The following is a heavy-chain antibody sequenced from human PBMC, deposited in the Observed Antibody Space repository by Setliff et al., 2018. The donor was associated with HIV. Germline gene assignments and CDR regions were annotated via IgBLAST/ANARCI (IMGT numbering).Heavy chain of an antibody. D-gene: IGHD1-1*01. V-gene: IGHV3-30*02. CDR1: EFTNFW. CDR3: AKSGVRPHPSHDYYYYGMDV. Sequence: PGGSLRLSCSASEFTNFWMAWVRQAPGKGLEWVANIDQHGSNKYYADSVKGRFTISRDNSKNMLYLQMNSLRAEDTAVYYCAKSGVRPHPSHDYYYYGMDVWGQGTTVTVSS. CDR2: IDQHGSNK. J-gene: IGHJ6*02.